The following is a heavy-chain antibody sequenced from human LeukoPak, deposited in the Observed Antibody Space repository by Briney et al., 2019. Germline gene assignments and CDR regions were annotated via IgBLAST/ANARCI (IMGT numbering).Heavy chain of an antibody. Sequence: SETLSLTCTVSGGSISSYYWSWIRQPPGKGLEWIGYIYYSGSTNYNPSLKSRVTISVDTSKNQFSLKLSSVTAADTAVYYCARVGTPYYYYYGMDVWGQGTTVTISS. J-gene: IGHJ6*02. CDR2: IYYSGST. CDR1: GGSISSYY. CDR3: ARVGTPYYYYYGMDV. V-gene: IGHV4-59*01.